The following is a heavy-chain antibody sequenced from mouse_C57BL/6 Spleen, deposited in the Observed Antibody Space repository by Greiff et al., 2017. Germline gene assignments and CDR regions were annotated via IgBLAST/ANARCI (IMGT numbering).Heavy chain of an antibody. CDR2: IDPSDSYT. D-gene: IGHD1-1*01. CDR1: GYTFTSYW. J-gene: IGHJ1*03. CDR3: ARWNTTVVYWYFDV. Sequence: QVQLQQSGAELVKPGASVKLSCKASGYTFTSYWMQWVKQRPGQGLEWIGEIDPSDSYTNYNQKFKGKATLTVDTSSSTAYMQLSSLTSEDSAVYYCARWNTTVVYWYFDVWGTGTTVTVSS. V-gene: IGHV1-50*01.